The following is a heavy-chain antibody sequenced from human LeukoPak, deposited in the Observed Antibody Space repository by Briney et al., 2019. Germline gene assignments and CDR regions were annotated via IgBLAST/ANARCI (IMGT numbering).Heavy chain of an antibody. CDR3: ARDRGLDY. Sequence: GGSLRLSCAASGFTFSSYWMSWVRQAPGKGLEWVANIKPDGSEKHYVDSVKGRLTIARDNAKNSLYLQMNSLRAEDTAVYYCARDRGLDYWGQGTLVTVSS. CDR1: GFTFSSYW. J-gene: IGHJ4*02. V-gene: IGHV3-7*01. D-gene: IGHD5-24*01. CDR2: IKPDGSEK.